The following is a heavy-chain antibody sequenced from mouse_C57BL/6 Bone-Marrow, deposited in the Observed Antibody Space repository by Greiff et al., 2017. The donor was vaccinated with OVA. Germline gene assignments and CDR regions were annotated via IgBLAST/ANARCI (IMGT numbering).Heavy chain of an antibody. CDR2: ISNLAYSI. CDR3: ARDGYPLYWYFDV. CDR1: GFTFSDYG. V-gene: IGHV5-15*01. D-gene: IGHD2-3*01. J-gene: IGHJ1*03. Sequence: EVMSVESGGGLVQPGGSLQLACAATGFTFSDYGMAWVRQAPRKGPAWVAFISNLAYSIYYADTVTGRFTISRENAKNTLYLEMSSRRSEDTAMYYCARDGYPLYWYFDVWGTGTTVTVSS.